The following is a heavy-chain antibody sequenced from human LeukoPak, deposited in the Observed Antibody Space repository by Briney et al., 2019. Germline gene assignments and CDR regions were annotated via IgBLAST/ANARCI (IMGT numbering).Heavy chain of an antibody. CDR3: ARDPRRRGNIAGDYVDY. CDR2: ISSSSSYI. D-gene: IGHD1-26*01. J-gene: IGHJ4*02. Sequence: GGSLRLSCAASGFTFSSNSRNWVRQAPGEGLEWVSSISSSSSYIYYADSVKGRFTISRDNAKNSLYLQMNSLRAEDTAVYYCARDPRRRGNIAGDYVDYWGQGTLVTVSS. CDR1: GFTFSSNS. V-gene: IGHV3-21*01.